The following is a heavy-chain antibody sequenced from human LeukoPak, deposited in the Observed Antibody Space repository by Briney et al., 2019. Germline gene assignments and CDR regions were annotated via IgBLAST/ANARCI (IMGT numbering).Heavy chain of an antibody. CDR3: ARTPNHGSDHERIVGSRRRYFDL. Sequence: PSETLSLTCTVSGGSISSYYWSWIRQPPAQGLEWIWYVYTSWSTNYNPSLKSRVTISVATSTNQFSLKLSSVTAADTAVYYCARTPNHGSDHERIVGSRRRYFDLWGRGTLVSVSS. CDR2: VYTSWST. V-gene: IGHV4-4*08. D-gene: IGHD1-26*01. CDR1: GGSISSYY. J-gene: IGHJ2*01.